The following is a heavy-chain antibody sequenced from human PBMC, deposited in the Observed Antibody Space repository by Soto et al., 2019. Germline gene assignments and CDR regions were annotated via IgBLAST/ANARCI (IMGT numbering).Heavy chain of an antibody. CDR3: AREGGSGNTLDYYMDV. Sequence: QLQLQESGPGLVKPSETLSLTCTVSGGSISSSSYYWGWIRQPPGKGLEWIGSIYYSGSTYYNPSLKSRVTISVDTSKNQFSLKLSSVTAADTAVYYCAREGGSGNTLDYYMDVWGKGTTVTVSS. CDR1: GGSISSSSYY. CDR2: IYYSGST. V-gene: IGHV4-39*02. D-gene: IGHD3-10*01. J-gene: IGHJ6*03.